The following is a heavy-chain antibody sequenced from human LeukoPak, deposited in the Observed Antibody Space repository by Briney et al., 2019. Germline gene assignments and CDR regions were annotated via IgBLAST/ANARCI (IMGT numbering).Heavy chain of an antibody. J-gene: IGHJ6*03. CDR2: ISSSSNYI. D-gene: IGHD1-26*01. CDR1: GFTFGSYN. V-gene: IGHV3-21*01. Sequence: PGGSLRLSCAASGFTFGSYNMNWVRQAPGKGLEWVSSISSSSNYIYYADSLKGRFTISRDNAKNSLYLQMNSLRAEDTAVYYCARDREVHYYYYYMDVWGKGTTVTVSS. CDR3: ARDREVHYYYYYMDV.